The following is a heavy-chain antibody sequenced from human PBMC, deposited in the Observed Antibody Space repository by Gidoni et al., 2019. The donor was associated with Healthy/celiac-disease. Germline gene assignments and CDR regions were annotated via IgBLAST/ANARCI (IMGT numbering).Heavy chain of an antibody. J-gene: IGHJ5*02. Sequence: CPVSGAAFSSSGMHWVRQAPGKGLEWVAVISYDGSNKYYADSVKGRFTISRDNSKNTLYLQMNSLRAEDTAVYYCAKVRNLMTTVTTGFDPWGQGTLVTVSS. CDR3: AKVRNLMTTVTTGFDP. CDR2: ISYDGSNK. V-gene: IGHV3-30*18. D-gene: IGHD4-17*01. CDR1: GAAFSSSG.